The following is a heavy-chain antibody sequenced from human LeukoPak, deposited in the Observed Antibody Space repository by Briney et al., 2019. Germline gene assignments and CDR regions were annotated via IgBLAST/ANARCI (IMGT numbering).Heavy chain of an antibody. D-gene: IGHD6-19*01. J-gene: IGHJ4*02. CDR1: GGTFSSYA. Sequence: SVKVSCKASGGTFSSYAISWVRQAPGQGLEWMGGIIPIFGIANYAQKFQGRVTITTDESTSTAYMELSSLRSEDTAVYYCARARIAVAGTLDYWGQGTLVTVSS. V-gene: IGHV1-69*05. CDR3: ARARIAVAGTLDY. CDR2: IIPIFGIA.